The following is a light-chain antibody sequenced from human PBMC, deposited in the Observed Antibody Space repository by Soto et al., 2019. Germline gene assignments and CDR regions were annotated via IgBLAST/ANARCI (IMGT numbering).Light chain of an antibody. CDR3: QSYHSSTPYV. CDR1: GGSIASGY. Sequence: NFMLTQPHSVSESPGKTVTLSCTRSGGSIASGYVQWYQQRPGSAPTTVIYEDNQRPSGVPDRFSGSIDRSSNSASLTISGLKTEDEADYYCQSYHSSTPYVFGTGTKLTVL. J-gene: IGLJ1*01. V-gene: IGLV6-57*03. CDR2: EDN.